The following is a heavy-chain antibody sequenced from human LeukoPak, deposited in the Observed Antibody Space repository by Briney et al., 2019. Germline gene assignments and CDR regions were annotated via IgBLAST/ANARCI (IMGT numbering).Heavy chain of an antibody. V-gene: IGHV4-39*01. Sequence: TSETLSLTCTVSGGSISSSSYYWGWIRQPPGKGLEWIGSIYYSGSSYYSPSLQSRVTMSVDTSKNQFSLKLSSVTAADTAVYYCARRGYSYGYADYWGQGTLVTVSS. CDR2: IYYSGSS. CDR3: ARRGYSYGYADY. J-gene: IGHJ4*02. CDR1: GGSISSSSYY. D-gene: IGHD5-18*01.